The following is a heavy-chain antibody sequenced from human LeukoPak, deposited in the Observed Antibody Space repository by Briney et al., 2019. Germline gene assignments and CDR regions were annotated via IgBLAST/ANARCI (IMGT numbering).Heavy chain of an antibody. CDR1: GYSFTSYW. D-gene: IGHD2-15*01. Sequence: GESLKISCKGPGYSFTSYWIGWVRQMPGKGLEWMGIIYPGDSDTRYSPSFQGQVTISADKSISTAYLQWSSLKASDTAMYYCARTDCSGGSCYHYYFDYWGQGTLVTVSS. V-gene: IGHV5-51*01. CDR2: IYPGDSDT. CDR3: ARTDCSGGSCYHYYFDY. J-gene: IGHJ4*02.